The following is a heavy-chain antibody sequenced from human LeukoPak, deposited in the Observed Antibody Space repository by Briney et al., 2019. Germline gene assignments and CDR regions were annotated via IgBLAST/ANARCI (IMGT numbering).Heavy chain of an antibody. CDR3: AKDRGELMYYFDY. V-gene: IGHV3-23*01. CDR2: ISGSGGST. CDR1: GFTFSSYA. Sequence: PGGSLRLSCAASGFTFSSYAMSWVRQAPEKGLEWVSAISGSGGSTYYADSVKGRFTISRDNSKNTLYLQMNSLRAEDTAVYYCAKDRGELMYYFDYWGQGTLVTVSS. J-gene: IGHJ4*02. D-gene: IGHD1-7*01.